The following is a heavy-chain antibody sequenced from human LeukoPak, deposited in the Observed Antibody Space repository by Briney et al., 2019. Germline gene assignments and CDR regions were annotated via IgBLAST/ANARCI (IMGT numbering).Heavy chain of an antibody. J-gene: IGHJ6*03. CDR2: IYRSGST. Sequence: SSETLSLTCTVSGGSISSGSYYWSWIRQPAWKRLEWIGHIYRSGSTNYNPSLKSRVTISVDTSKNQFSLKLSSVTATDTAVFYCARETSQKGTHYMDVWGKGTTVTISS. V-gene: IGHV4-61*10. D-gene: IGHD3-10*01. CDR1: GGSISSGSYY. CDR3: ARETSQKGTHYMDV.